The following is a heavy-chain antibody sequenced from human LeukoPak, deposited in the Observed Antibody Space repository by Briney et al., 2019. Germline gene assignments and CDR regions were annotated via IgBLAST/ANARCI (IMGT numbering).Heavy chain of an antibody. J-gene: IGHJ4*02. CDR3: ARDPPQGDGDDRFDY. D-gene: IGHD4-17*01. Sequence: GGSLRLSCAASGFTFDDYAMTWVRQAPGKGLEWVSHIDWSGGTTSYAYSVRGRFTISRDNAKNSLFLQMNSLRAEDTAFYHCARDPPQGDGDDRFDYWGQGTLVTVSS. V-gene: IGHV3-20*01. CDR1: GFTFDDYA. CDR2: IDWSGGTT.